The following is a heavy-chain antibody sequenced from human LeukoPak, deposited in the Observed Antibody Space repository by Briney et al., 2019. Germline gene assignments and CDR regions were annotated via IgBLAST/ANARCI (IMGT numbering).Heavy chain of an antibody. CDR1: GGSISSGDYY. Sequence: SETLSLTCTVSGGSISSGDYYWSWIRQPPGKGLEWIGYIYYSGSTYYNPSLKSRVTISVDTSKNQFSLKLSSVTAADTAVYYCARLIKSNAGLDYWGQGTLVTVSS. CDR2: IYYSGST. V-gene: IGHV4-30-4*01. D-gene: IGHD2-8*01. J-gene: IGHJ4*02. CDR3: ARLIKSNAGLDY.